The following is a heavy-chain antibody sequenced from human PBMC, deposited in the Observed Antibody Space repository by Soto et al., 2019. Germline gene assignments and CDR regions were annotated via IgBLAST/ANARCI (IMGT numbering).Heavy chain of an antibody. CDR2: IIPSTGST. Sequence: QVQLMQSGAEVKKPGSSVKVSCKAFGGTFSTYAVSWVRQAPGQGLEWVGGIIPSTGSTNHAQKFQGRVTITADESTRTVYMELTSLRSDDTAVYYCARAGSSSDYWGQGTLVTVSS. CDR1: GGTFSTYA. V-gene: IGHV1-69*12. J-gene: IGHJ4*02. CDR3: ARAGSSSDY. D-gene: IGHD6-13*01.